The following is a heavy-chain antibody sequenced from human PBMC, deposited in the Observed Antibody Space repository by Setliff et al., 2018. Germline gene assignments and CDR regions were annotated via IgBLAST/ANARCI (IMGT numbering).Heavy chain of an antibody. Sequence: SETLSLTCTVSGGSIRSTNYYWGWIRQPPGKGLEWIGSIYYNGTTHFNPSLKSRVAISVDLSKNQLFLKLSSVTATDTAVYYCARPLEESFGGVRDSDAFDIWGQGTMVTVSS. J-gene: IGHJ3*02. CDR1: GGSIRSTNYY. V-gene: IGHV4-39*01. CDR3: ARPLEESFGGVRDSDAFDI. CDR2: IYYNGTT. D-gene: IGHD3-16*01.